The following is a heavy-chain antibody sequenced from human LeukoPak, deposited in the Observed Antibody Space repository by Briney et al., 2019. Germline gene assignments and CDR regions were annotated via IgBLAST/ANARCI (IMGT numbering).Heavy chain of an antibody. D-gene: IGHD3-16*01. J-gene: IGHJ4*02. CDR2: VYAAGTPA. CDR1: GFNFGGFA. V-gene: IGHV3-23*03. CDR3: AKDLTFGDGRWDFDI. Sequence: GESLKISCTASGFNFGGFAMAWVRQAPGRGQDGVSGVYAAGTPAKYPDSVKGRFTVSRDNSKNTLYLQMNNLRVEDTAVYYCAKDLTFGDGRWDFDIWGQGTLVTVSS.